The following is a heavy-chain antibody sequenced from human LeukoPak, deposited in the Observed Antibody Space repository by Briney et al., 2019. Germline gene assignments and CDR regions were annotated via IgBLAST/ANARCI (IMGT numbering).Heavy chain of an antibody. CDR2: ISSSSSYI. V-gene: IGHV3-21*01. J-gene: IGHJ4*02. CDR1: GFTFSDYN. CDR3: ARDRAPIVGATFNFGY. Sequence: GGSLRLSCAASGFTFSDYNMNWVRQAPGRGLDWVSSISSSSSYIYYADSVKGRFTISRDNAKNSLYLQMNSLRAEDTAVYYCARDRAPIVGATFNFGYWGQGTLVTVSS. D-gene: IGHD1-26*01.